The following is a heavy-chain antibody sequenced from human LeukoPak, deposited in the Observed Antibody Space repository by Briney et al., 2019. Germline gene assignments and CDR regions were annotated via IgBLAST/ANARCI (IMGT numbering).Heavy chain of an antibody. CDR3: ARATGNSGRLVS. D-gene: IGHD3-16*01. Sequence: PSETLSLNCTVSFSDDSITKFFWSWVRQPPGKGPEWIAPIYYTGNTNYNPSLNNRLTISLDTSKNHFSLRLNSVTAADTAVYYCARATGNSGRLVSWGRGTLVTVSS. J-gene: IGHJ5*02. V-gene: IGHV4-59*01. CDR1: FSDDSITKFF. CDR2: IYYTGNT.